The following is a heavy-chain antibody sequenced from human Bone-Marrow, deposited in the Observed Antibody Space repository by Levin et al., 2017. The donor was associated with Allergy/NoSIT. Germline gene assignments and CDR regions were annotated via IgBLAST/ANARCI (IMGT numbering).Heavy chain of an antibody. Sequence: RPGGSLRLSCAASGFSFWHYTMNWVRQAPGKGLEWVSCISSSGDSTYYADSVKGRFTISRDNAKNSLYLQLNRLRDEDTALYYCARDPARGYYDSSGYSGDHWGQGTLVTVSS. CDR3: ARDPARGYYDSSGYSGDH. CDR1: GFSFWHYT. CDR2: ISSSGDST. J-gene: IGHJ4*02. D-gene: IGHD3-22*01. V-gene: IGHV3-48*02.